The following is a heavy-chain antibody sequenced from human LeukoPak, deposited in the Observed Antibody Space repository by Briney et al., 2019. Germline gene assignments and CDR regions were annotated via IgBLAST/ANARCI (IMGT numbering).Heavy chain of an antibody. CDR1: GYTFTSYG. CDR2: ISAYNGNT. J-gene: IGHJ4*02. CDR3: ARIHCSGGSCYPDFDY. V-gene: IGHV1-18*01. Sequence: ASVKVSCKASGYTFTSYGISWVRQAPGQGLEWMGWISAYNGNTNYAQKLQGRVTMTTDTSTSTAYMELRSLRSGDTAVYYCARIHCSGGSCYPDFDYWGQGTLVTVSS. D-gene: IGHD2-15*01.